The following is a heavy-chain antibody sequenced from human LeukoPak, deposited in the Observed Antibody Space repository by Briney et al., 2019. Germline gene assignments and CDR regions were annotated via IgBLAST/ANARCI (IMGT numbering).Heavy chain of an antibody. CDR2: MNPNNANT. Sequence: ASVKVSRKASGYTFTSYDINWVRQATGQGLEWMGWMNPNNANTGYAQKFQGRVTMTRDTPISTAYMELSSLRSEDTAVYYCARAVGATTPIDYWGQGTLVTVSS. J-gene: IGHJ4*02. D-gene: IGHD1-26*01. V-gene: IGHV1-8*01. CDR3: ARAVGATTPIDY. CDR1: GYTFTSYD.